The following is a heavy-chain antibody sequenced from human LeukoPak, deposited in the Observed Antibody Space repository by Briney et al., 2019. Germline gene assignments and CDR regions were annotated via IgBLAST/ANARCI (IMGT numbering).Heavy chain of an antibody. J-gene: IGHJ4*02. CDR1: GFTFSSYG. CDR2: IRFDGSNK. Sequence: GGSLRLSCAASGFTFSSYGMHWVRQAPGKGLEWVAVIRFDGSNKYYADSVKGRFTLSRDNSKSTLYLQMNSLRAEDTAVYYCARDQSGSWLYYFDYWGQGTLVTVSS. CDR3: ARDQSGSWLYYFDY. D-gene: IGHD6-13*01. V-gene: IGHV3-30*02.